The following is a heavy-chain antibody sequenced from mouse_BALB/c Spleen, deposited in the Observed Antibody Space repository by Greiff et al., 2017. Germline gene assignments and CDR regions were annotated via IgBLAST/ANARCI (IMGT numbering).Heavy chain of an antibody. J-gene: IGHJ4*01. Sequence: VQLQQSGAELVRPGALVKLSCKASGFNIKDYYMHWVKQRPEQGLEWIGWIDPENGNTIYDPKFQGKASITADTSSNTAYLQLSSLTSEDTAVYYCARSLALTTATGGAMDYWGQGTSVTVSS. V-gene: IGHV14-1*02. CDR1: GFNIKDYY. D-gene: IGHD1-2*01. CDR2: IDPENGNT. CDR3: ARSLALTTATGGAMDY.